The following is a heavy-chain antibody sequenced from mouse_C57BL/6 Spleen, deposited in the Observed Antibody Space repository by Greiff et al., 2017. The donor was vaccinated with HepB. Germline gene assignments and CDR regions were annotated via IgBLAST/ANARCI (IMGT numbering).Heavy chain of an antibody. J-gene: IGHJ3*01. CDR3: ARKGLDSSGYVWFAY. Sequence: VQGVESGPGLVAPSQSLSITCTVSGFSLTSYAISWVRQPPGKGLEWLGVIWTGGGTNYNSALKSRLSISKDNSKSKVFLKMNSLQTDDTARYYCARKGLDSSGYVWFAYWGQGTLVTVSA. V-gene: IGHV2-9-1*01. CDR1: GFSLTSYA. D-gene: IGHD3-2*02. CDR2: IWTGGGT.